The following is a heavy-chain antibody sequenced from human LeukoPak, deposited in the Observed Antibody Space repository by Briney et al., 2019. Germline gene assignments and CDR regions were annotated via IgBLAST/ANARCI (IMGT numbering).Heavy chain of an antibody. D-gene: IGHD2-2*02. V-gene: IGHV4-34*01. CDR1: GGSFSDYY. J-gene: IGHJ3*02. CDR3: ASVCGTTSCYRGAFDI. CDR2: INHSGST. Sequence: PSQTLSLTCAVYGGSFSDYYWSWICQRPGKGLERIGDINHSGSTNYNTSLKSRVTISVDTSKNQFSLKLSSVTAADTAVYYCASVCGTTSCYRGAFDIWGQGTMVTVSS.